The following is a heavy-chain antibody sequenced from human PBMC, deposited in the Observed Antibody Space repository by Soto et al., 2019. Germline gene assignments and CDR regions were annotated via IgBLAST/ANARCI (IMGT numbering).Heavy chain of an antibody. J-gene: IGHJ6*02. Sequence: ASVKVSCKASGYTSTGYYMHWVRQAPGQGLEWMGWINPNRGGTNYSQKFQGRVTMTRDTPXSTAYMELSRLRSDDTAVYYCARDPRYCSGGSCYYYYYYSYGMDVWGQGTTVTV. CDR2: INPNRGGT. D-gene: IGHD2-15*01. CDR3: ARDPRYCSGGSCYYYYYYSYGMDV. CDR1: GYTSTGYY. V-gene: IGHV1-2*02.